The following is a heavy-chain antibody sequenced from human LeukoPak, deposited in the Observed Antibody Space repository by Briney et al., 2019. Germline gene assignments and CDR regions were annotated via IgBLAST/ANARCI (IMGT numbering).Heavy chain of an antibody. CDR3: ASSSSGYPGYYSGFDP. J-gene: IGHJ5*02. CDR1: GYTFTSYG. V-gene: IGHV1-18*01. D-gene: IGHD3-22*01. Sequence: GASVTVSFTSSGYTFTSYGISWVRQAPGQGLEWMGWISAYNGNTNYAQKLQGRVTMTTDTSTSTAYMELRSLRSDDTAVYYCASSSSGYPGYYSGFDPWGQGTLVTVSS. CDR2: ISAYNGNT.